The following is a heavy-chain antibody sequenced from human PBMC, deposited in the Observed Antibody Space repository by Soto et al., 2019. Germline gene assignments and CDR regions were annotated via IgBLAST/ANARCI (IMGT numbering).Heavy chain of an antibody. CDR3: VRVVAIPGSPDN. CDR2: IVPTVDTS. D-gene: IGHD2-15*01. J-gene: IGHJ4*02. Sequence: ASVKVSCKTSGATFSSYAITWVRQAPGQGLEWMGGIVPTVDTSTYAQKFQGRVTITADKFTNTVYMELSSLRSDDTAVYYCVRVVAIPGSPDNWGQGTLVTVSS. CDR1: GATFSSYA. V-gene: IGHV1-69*06.